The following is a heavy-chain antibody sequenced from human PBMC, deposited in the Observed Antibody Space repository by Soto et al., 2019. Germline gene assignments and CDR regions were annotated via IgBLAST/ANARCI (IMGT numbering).Heavy chain of an antibody. CDR3: ARTSVRGVPYYYYGMDV. Sequence: GASVKVSCKTSGYTFTDFYMLWVRQAPGQGLEWMGWINPNSGGTKYAQNFQGWVTMTRDTSISTAYMELSRLRSDDTAVYYCARTSVRGVPYYYYGMDVWGQGTTVTVSS. V-gene: IGHV1-2*04. CDR2: INPNSGGT. D-gene: IGHD3-10*01. J-gene: IGHJ6*02. CDR1: GYTFTDFY.